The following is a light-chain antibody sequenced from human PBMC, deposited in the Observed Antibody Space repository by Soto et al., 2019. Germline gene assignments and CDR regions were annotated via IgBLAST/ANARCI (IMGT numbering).Light chain of an antibody. CDR1: QSLLHTNRYNH. J-gene: IGKJ3*01. V-gene: IGKV2-28*01. CDR2: SAP. CDR3: MQALQTPCT. Sequence: DIVMTQSPLSLPVTPGEPASISCRSSQSLLHTNRYNHLDGYLQKPGQSPQLLIYSAPNRASGVPDRFSGSGSGTDFTLTITRVEAEDVGIYYCMQALQTPCTFGPGTKVDI.